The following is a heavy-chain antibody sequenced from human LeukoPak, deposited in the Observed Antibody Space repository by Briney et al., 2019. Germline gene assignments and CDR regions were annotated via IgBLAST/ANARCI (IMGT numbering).Heavy chain of an antibody. CDR1: GGTFGSNA. V-gene: IGHV1-69*04. Sequence: SVKVSCKAPGGTFGSNAIIWVRQAPGQGLEWLGRIIPILETTDYAEKFEDRVTLTADRSTNTAYVEVSSLRSGDTAMYYCARDQGSGGWDEVLYFGFWGQGTLVTVSS. J-gene: IGHJ4*02. D-gene: IGHD6-19*01. CDR2: IIPILETT. CDR3: ARDQGSGGWDEVLYFGF.